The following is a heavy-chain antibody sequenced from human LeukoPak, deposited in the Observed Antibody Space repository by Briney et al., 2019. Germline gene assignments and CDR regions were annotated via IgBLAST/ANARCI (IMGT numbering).Heavy chain of an antibody. CDR2: MFHSGST. CDR1: GGSLSSGSHY. V-gene: IGHV4-39*07. Sequence: SETLSPTCTGSGGSLSSGSHYWGWIRQPPGKGLEWIGSMFHSGSTYHNPSLKSRVTISLGPSKNQFSLKLSSVTAADTAVYYCAREYCSTTTSCYLGKPATESYFDCWGQGTLVTVSS. J-gene: IGHJ4*02. CDR3: AREYCSTTTSCYLGKPATESYFDC. D-gene: IGHD2-2*01.